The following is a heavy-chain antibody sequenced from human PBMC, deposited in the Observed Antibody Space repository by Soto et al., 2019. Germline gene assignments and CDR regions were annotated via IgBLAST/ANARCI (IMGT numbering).Heavy chain of an antibody. Sequence: GGSLRLSCAASGFTFSNAWMNWVRQAPGKGLEWVSVIYSGGSTYYADSVKGRFTISRDNSKNTLYLQMNSLRAEDTAVYYCARSSTRGYYGSGITLHFDYWGQGTLVTVSS. CDR3: ARSSTRGYYGSGITLHFDY. D-gene: IGHD3-10*01. J-gene: IGHJ4*02. V-gene: IGHV3-66*01. CDR1: GFTFSNAW. CDR2: IYSGGST.